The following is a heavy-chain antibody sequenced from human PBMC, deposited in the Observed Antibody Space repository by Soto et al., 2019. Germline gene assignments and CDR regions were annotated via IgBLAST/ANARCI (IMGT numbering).Heavy chain of an antibody. J-gene: IGHJ4*02. CDR2: IRSKSNSYAT. CDR1: GFTFSGSA. Sequence: VQLVESGGGLVQPGGSLKLSCAVSGFTFSGSAMHWVRQASGKGLEWVCRIRSKSNSYATAYAASVKGRFTISRDDSKNTAYLQMNSLKTEDTAVYYCTRGYGDYVRDYWGQGTLVTVSS. V-gene: IGHV3-73*01. D-gene: IGHD4-17*01. CDR3: TRGYGDYVRDY.